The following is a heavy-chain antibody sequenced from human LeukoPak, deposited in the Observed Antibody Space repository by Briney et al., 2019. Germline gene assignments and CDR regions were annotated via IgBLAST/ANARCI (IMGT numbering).Heavy chain of an antibody. CDR1: GDSISGSY. D-gene: IGHD3-10*01. V-gene: IGHV4-4*07. CDR3: ARDLTYYYGSGVMFDP. Sequence: SETLSLTCTVSGDSISGSYWSWIRQTAGKRLEWIGRIYAHIGGTANYNPSLQSRVMMSADTSKNQFSLELKSVTAADTAVYYCARDLTYYYGSGVMFDPWGQGTLVTVSS. CDR2: IYAHIGGTA. J-gene: IGHJ5*02.